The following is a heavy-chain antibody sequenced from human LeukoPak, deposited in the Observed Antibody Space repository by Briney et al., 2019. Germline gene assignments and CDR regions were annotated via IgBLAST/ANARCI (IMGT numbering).Heavy chain of an antibody. CDR1: GGSISSGGYS. CDR3: ARGGLTPGWFDP. V-gene: IGHV4-30-2*01. CDR2: IYHSGSI. Sequence: SRTLSLTCAVSGGSISSGGYSWSWIRQPPGKGLEWIGYIYHSGSIYYNPSLKSRVTISVDRSKNQFSLKLSSVTAADTAVYYCARGGLTPGWFDPWGQGTLVTVSS. D-gene: IGHD1-14*01. J-gene: IGHJ5*02.